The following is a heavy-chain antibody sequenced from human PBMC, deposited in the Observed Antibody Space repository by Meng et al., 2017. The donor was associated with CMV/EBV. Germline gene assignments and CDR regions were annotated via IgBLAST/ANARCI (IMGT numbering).Heavy chain of an antibody. D-gene: IGHD5-18*01. Sequence: CPASGFTFSDYDMSWIRQAPGKGLGWVSYISSNSGYTDSADSVKGRFTISRDNAKNSLSLQMNSLRAEDTAVYYCARDLKGYSYGHDYWGQGTLVTVSS. CDR1: GFTFSDYD. V-gene: IGHV3-11*06. CDR3: ARDLKGYSYGHDY. J-gene: IGHJ4*02. CDR2: ISSNSGYT.